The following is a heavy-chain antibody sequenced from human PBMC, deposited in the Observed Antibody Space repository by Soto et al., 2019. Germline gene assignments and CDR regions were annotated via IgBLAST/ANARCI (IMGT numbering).Heavy chain of an antibody. D-gene: IGHD3-10*01. CDR1: GGSFSGYY. Sequence: SETLSLTCAVYGGSFSGYYWSWIRQPPGKGLEWIGEINHSGSTNYNPSLKSRVTISVDTSKNQFSLKLSSVTAADTAVYYCARGGGSTMVRGVIGFDYWGQGTLVTVSS. V-gene: IGHV4-34*01. CDR3: ARGGGSTMVRGVIGFDY. CDR2: INHSGST. J-gene: IGHJ4*02.